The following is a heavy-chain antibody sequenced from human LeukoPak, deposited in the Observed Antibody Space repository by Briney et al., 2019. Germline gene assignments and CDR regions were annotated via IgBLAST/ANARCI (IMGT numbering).Heavy chain of an antibody. Sequence: QAGGSLRLSCAASGFTFSSYAMSWVRQAPGKGLEWVSAISGSGGNTYYADSVKGRFTISRDNSKSTLYLQMNSLRAEDTAMYYCARLSAMLRGPEPIYYFDYWGQGTLVTVSS. V-gene: IGHV3-23*01. CDR2: ISGSGGNT. CDR3: ARLSAMLRGPEPIYYFDY. J-gene: IGHJ4*01. D-gene: IGHD3-10*01. CDR1: GFTFSSYA.